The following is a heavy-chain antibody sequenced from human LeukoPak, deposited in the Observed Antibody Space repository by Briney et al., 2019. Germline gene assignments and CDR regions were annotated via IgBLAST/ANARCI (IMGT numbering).Heavy chain of an antibody. D-gene: IGHD2-8*01. Sequence: ASVKVSCKASGYTFTSYDINWVRQAPGQGLEWMGCINLHTGGAHYAQKFQDWVSLTRDTSIDTAFMELSSLRSDATAMYYCARDFLGRTNGGSNYFGMDVWGQGTTVTVSS. CDR2: INLHTGGA. V-gene: IGHV1-2*04. CDR3: ARDFLGRTNGGSNYFGMDV. CDR1: GYTFTSYD. J-gene: IGHJ6*02.